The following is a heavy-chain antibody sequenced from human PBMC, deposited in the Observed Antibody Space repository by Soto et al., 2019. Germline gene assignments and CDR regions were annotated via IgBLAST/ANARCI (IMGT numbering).Heavy chain of an antibody. J-gene: IGHJ5*02. Sequence: SETLSLTCAVSGGSISSGGYSWSWIRQPPGKGLEWIGYIYHSGSTYYNPSLKSRVTISVDRSKNQFSLKLSSVTAADTAVYYCARGLYYYVSGMNWFDPWGQGTLVTFSS. CDR3: ARGLYYYVSGMNWFDP. CDR1: GGSISSGGYS. CDR2: IYHSGST. V-gene: IGHV4-30-2*01. D-gene: IGHD3-10*01.